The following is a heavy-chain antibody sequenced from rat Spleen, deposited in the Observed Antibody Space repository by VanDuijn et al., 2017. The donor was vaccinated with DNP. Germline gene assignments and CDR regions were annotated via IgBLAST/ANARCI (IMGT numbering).Heavy chain of an antibody. Sequence: QVQLKESGPGLVQPSQTLSLTCTVSGFSLTSYHVHWVRQPPGKGLEWMGRIQSGGSTDYNSALKSRLRISRDTSKSQVLLTMDSLQTEDTAMYSCARFPPGYYSYREWYFDFWGPGIMVTVSS. J-gene: IGHJ1*01. D-gene: IGHD1-12*03. V-gene: IGHV2-27*01. CDR2: IQSGGST. CDR3: ARFPPGYYSYREWYFDF. CDR1: GFSLTSYH.